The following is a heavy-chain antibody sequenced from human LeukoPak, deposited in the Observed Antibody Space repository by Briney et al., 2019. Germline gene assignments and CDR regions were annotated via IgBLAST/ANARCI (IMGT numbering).Heavy chain of an antibody. Sequence: GGSLRLSCAASGFTFSSYSMNWVRQAPGKGLEWVSYISSSSSTIYYADSVKGRFTISRDNAKNSLYLQMNSLRAEDTAVYYCARAGFSGYHRVNDYWGQGTLVTVSS. V-gene: IGHV3-48*01. D-gene: IGHD3-22*01. CDR3: ARAGFSGYHRVNDY. CDR1: GFTFSSYS. J-gene: IGHJ4*02. CDR2: ISSSSSTI.